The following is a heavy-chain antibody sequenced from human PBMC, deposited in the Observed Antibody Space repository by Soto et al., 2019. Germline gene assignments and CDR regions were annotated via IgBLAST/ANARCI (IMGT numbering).Heavy chain of an antibody. D-gene: IGHD2-15*01. CDR2: ISGSGGST. CDR1: GFTFSSYA. J-gene: IGHJ5*02. Sequence: EVQLLESGGGLVQPGGSLRLSCAASGFTFSSYAMSWVRQAPGKGLEWVSAISGSGGSTYYADSVKGRFTISRDNSKNTLYLQMNSLRAEDTAVYYCAEAVLPLPGGDNWFDPWGQGTLVTVSS. CDR3: AEAVLPLPGGDNWFDP. V-gene: IGHV3-23*01.